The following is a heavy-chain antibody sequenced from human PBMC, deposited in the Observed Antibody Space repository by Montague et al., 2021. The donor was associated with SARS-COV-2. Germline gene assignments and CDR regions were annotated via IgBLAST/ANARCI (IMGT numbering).Heavy chain of an antibody. Sequence: SETLSLTCAVSGGSISSSNWWSWVRQPPGKGLEWIGEIYHSGSTNYNPSLKSRVTISVDKSKNQFSLKLSSVTAADTAVYYCARVIVGATPTPAESDYWGQGTLVTVSS. CDR2: IYHSGST. CDR3: ARVIVGATPTPAESDY. V-gene: IGHV4-4*02. J-gene: IGHJ4*02. D-gene: IGHD1-26*01. CDR1: GGSISSSNW.